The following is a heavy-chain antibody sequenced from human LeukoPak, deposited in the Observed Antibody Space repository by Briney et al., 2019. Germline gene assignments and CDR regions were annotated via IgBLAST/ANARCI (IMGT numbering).Heavy chain of an antibody. CDR3: AKLGHGGYYSYMDV. CDR1: GFTFGNYA. J-gene: IGHJ6*03. V-gene: IGHV3-23*01. CDR2: ASTDGTP. Sequence: PGGCLRLSCTVSGFTFGNYAMTWVRQGPGKGLESVSSASTDGTPYYANSVKGRFTISRDNSKSTLYLRMNSLRAEDTAVYYCAKLGHGGYYSYMDVWGKGTTVTVSS. D-gene: IGHD2-21*01.